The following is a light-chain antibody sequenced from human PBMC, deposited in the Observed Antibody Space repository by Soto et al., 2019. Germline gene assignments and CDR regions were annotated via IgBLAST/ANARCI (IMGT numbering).Light chain of an antibody. CDR2: SNT. Sequence: QSVLTQPPSASGTPGQKIAIFCSGGSSNIGSHTVNWYQQLPGTAPRLLIYSNTQRPSGVPDRFSGSKSGTSASLAITGLQSDSEGDYYCATWDDSLNGVVFGGGTKLTVL. V-gene: IGLV1-44*01. CDR3: ATWDDSLNGVV. CDR1: SSNIGSHT. J-gene: IGLJ2*01.